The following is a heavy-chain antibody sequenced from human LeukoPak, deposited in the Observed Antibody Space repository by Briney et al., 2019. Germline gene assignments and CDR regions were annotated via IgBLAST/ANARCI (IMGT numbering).Heavy chain of an antibody. CDR1: GFTFSSYS. V-gene: IGHV3-21*01. CDR3: ARTLQLRFLEWLLYPSLGY. CDR2: ISSSSSYI. D-gene: IGHD3-3*01. J-gene: IGHJ4*02. Sequence: GGSLRLSCAASGFTFSSYSMNWVRQAPGKGLDWVSSISSSSSYIYYADSVKGRFTISRDNAKNSLYLQMNSLRAEDTAVYYCARTLQLRFLEWLLYPSLGYWGQGTLVTVSS.